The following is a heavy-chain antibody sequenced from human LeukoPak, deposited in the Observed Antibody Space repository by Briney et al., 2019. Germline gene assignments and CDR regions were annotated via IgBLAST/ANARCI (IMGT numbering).Heavy chain of an antibody. Sequence: VASVKVSCKASGYTFTSYGISWVRQAPGQGLEWMGWISAYNGNTNYAQKLQGRVTMTTDTSTSTAYMELRSLRSDDTAVYYCARDRYGRGNFDWLLSTDAFDIWGQGTMVTVSS. CDR3: ARDRYGRGNFDWLLSTDAFDI. J-gene: IGHJ3*02. V-gene: IGHV1-18*01. D-gene: IGHD3-9*01. CDR1: GYTFTSYG. CDR2: ISAYNGNT.